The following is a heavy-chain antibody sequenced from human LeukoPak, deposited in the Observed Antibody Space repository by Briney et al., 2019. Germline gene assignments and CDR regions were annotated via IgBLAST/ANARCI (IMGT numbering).Heavy chain of an antibody. D-gene: IGHD2-2*01. V-gene: IGHV3-30*02. CDR3: AKNRRCSSTSCYEFYFDY. J-gene: IGHJ4*02. CDR2: IRFDGSNK. CDR1: GFTFSSYG. Sequence: PGGSLRLYCAASGFTFSSYGMHWVRQAPGKGLEWVAFIRFDGSNKYYADSVKGRFTISRYNSKNTPYLQMNSLRAEDTAVYYCAKNRRCSSTSCYEFYFDYWGQGTLVTVSS.